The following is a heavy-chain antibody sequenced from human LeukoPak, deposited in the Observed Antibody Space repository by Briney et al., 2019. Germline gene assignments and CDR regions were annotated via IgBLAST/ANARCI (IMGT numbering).Heavy chain of an antibody. D-gene: IGHD1-7*01. J-gene: IGHJ5*02. CDR3: ARTYWNYFRNNWFDP. CDR1: GYTFTSYD. CDR2: MNPNSGNT. Sequence: ASVKVSCEASGYTFTSYDINWVRQATGQGLEWMGWMNPNSGNTGYAQKLQGRVTMTRNTSISTAYMELSSLRSEDTAVYYCARTYWNYFRNNWFDPWGQGTLVTVSS. V-gene: IGHV1-8*01.